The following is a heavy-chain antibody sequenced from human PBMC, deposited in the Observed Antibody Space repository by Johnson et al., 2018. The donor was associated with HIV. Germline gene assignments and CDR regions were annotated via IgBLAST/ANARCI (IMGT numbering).Heavy chain of an antibody. CDR1: GFTLSRYA. Sequence: VQLVESGGGLVQPGGSLRISCAASGFTLSRYAMHWVRQAPGKGLEWVAVISYDGSNKYYADSVKGRFTISRDNSKNTLYLQMNSLRAEDTAVDYCARDRGGTRGAFDIWGQGTMVTVSS. D-gene: IGHD1-1*01. CDR3: ARDRGGTRGAFDI. V-gene: IGHV3-30-3*01. J-gene: IGHJ3*02. CDR2: ISYDGSNK.